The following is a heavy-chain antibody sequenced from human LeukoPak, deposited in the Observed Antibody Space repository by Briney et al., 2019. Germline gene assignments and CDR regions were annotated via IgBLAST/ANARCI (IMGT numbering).Heavy chain of an antibody. J-gene: IGHJ6*02. CDR2: IYSGGNT. CDR3: ARGSTERAMDV. Sequence: AGGSLRLSCAASGFTVSSNYMSWVRQAPGKGLEWVSVIYSGGNTDYADSVKGRFTISRDNSKNTLYLQMNSLRAEDTAVCYCARGSTERAMDVWGQGTTVTVSS. V-gene: IGHV3-53*01. D-gene: IGHD6-25*01. CDR1: GFTVSSNY.